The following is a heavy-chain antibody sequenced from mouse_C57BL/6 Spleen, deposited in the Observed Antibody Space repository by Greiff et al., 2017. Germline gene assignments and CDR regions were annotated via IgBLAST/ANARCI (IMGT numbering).Heavy chain of an antibody. Sequence: VQLQQPGPELVMPGASVKLSCKASGYTFTSYWMHWVKQRPGQGLEWIGVIDPSDSSTNYNQQFKGKSTLTVDNSSSTAYMPLSSLTSEDSAVDDYARLVTTPYAMDYWGQGTSVTVSS. D-gene: IGHD2-2*01. V-gene: IGHV1-69*01. CDR3: ARLVTTPYAMDY. CDR1: GYTFTSYW. J-gene: IGHJ4*01. CDR2: IDPSDSST.